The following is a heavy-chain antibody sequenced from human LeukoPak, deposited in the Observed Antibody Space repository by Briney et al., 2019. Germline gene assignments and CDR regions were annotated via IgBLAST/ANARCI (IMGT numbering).Heavy chain of an antibody. V-gene: IGHV3-48*01. CDR3: ARGPSGYHNT. J-gene: IGHJ4*02. CDR1: GFTFSTYN. Sequence: GGSLRLSCAGSGFTFSTYNMNWVRQAPGRGLEWVSYISGGSSSIYYADSVKGRFTISRDNAKNSLYLQMNSLRAEDTAVYYCARGPSGYHNTGGQGTLVAVSS. D-gene: IGHD5-12*01. CDR2: ISGGSSSI.